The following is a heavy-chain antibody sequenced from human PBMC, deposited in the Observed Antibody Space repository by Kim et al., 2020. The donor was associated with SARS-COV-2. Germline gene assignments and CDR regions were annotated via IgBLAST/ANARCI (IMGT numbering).Heavy chain of an antibody. CDR3: ARGLPMIVGTKNYGMDV. CDR1: GFTFSSYD. CDR2: IGTAGDT. V-gene: IGHV3-13*04. Sequence: GGSLRLSCAASGFTFSSYDMHWVRQATGKGLEWVSAIGTAGDTYYPGSVKGRFTISRENAKNSLYLQMNSLRAGDTAVYYCARGLPMIVGTKNYGMDVWGQGTTVTVSS. J-gene: IGHJ6*02. D-gene: IGHD3-22*01.